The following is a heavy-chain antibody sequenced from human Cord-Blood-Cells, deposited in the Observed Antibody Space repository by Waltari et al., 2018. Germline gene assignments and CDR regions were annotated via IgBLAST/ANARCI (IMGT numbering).Heavy chain of an antibody. V-gene: IGHV3-30-3*01. CDR3: ARYRDSSSPDAFDI. D-gene: IGHD6-13*01. J-gene: IGHJ3*02. CDR2: KSYDGSNK. CDR1: AFTFSSYA. Sequence: QVQLVESGGGVVQPGRSLRLSCAASAFTFSSYAMPWVRQAPGKGLEWVAVKSYDGSNKYYADSVKGRFTISRDNSKNTLYLQMNSLRAEDTAVYYCARYRDSSSPDAFDIWGQGTMVTVSS.